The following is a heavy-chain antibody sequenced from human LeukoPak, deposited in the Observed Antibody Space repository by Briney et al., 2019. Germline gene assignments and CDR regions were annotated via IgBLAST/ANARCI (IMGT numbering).Heavy chain of an antibody. D-gene: IGHD2-21*01. Sequence: SETLSLTCAVYGGSFSGYYWSWIRQPPGKGLEWIGYIYYSGSTNYNPSLKSRVTISVDTSKNQFSLKLSSVTAADTAVYYCARNCGGDCHDAFDIWGQGTMVTVSS. J-gene: IGHJ3*02. CDR3: ARNCGGDCHDAFDI. CDR2: IYYSGST. V-gene: IGHV4-59*01. CDR1: GGSFSGYY.